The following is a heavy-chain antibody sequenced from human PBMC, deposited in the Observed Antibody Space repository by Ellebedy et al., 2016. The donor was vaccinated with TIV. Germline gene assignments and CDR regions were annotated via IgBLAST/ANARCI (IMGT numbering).Heavy chain of an antibody. V-gene: IGHV3-23*01. J-gene: IGHJ4*02. CDR2: IGGPDIIT. CDR1: GFTFSSYA. CDR3: ATPRGY. Sequence: PGGSLRLSCAASGFTFSSYAMSWVRQAPGKGLEWVSGIGGPDIITYYADSVKGRFTISRDNSKNTLYLQMNSLRAEDTAVYYCATPRGYWGQGTLVTVSS.